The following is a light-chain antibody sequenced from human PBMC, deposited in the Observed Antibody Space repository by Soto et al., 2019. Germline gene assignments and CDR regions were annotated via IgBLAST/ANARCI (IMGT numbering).Light chain of an antibody. J-gene: IGLJ1*01. CDR2: EVS. Sequence: QSVLTQPASVSVSPGQSITSSCTGTSSDVGGYNYVSWYQQHPGKAPKLMIYEVSNRPSGVSNRFSGSKSGNTASLTISGLQAEDEADYYCSSYTSSSSYVFGTGTKVTVL. CDR3: SSYTSSSSYV. V-gene: IGLV2-14*01. CDR1: SSDVGGYNY.